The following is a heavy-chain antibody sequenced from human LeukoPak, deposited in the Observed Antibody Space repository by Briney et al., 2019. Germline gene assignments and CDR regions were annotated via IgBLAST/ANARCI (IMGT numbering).Heavy chain of an antibody. J-gene: IGHJ6*03. CDR1: GGSISSSSFY. V-gene: IGHV4-39*07. D-gene: IGHD5-18*01. CDR2: IYYSGST. CDR3: AGTYSYGYYYYMDV. Sequence: SETLSLTCTVSGGSISSSSFYWGWIRQPPGKGLEWIGSIYYSGSTSYSPSLKSRVTISVETSKKQFSLKLSSVTAADTAVYYCAGTYSYGYYYYMDVWGKGTTVTISS.